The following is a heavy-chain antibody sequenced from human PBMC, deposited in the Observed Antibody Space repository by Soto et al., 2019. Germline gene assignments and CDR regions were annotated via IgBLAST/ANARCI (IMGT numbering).Heavy chain of an antibody. J-gene: IGHJ4*02. Sequence: GGSLRLSCEASGFTFSSSGMHWVRQAPGKGLEWVAVASYDGSSKYYAESVKGRFTISRDNSKNTLYLQMNSLRAEDTAVYYWAKGASGGSCYSGCDYWGQGTLVTVSS. V-gene: IGHV3-30*18. CDR1: GFTFSSSG. CDR2: ASYDGSSK. D-gene: IGHD2-15*01. CDR3: AKGASGGSCYSGCDY.